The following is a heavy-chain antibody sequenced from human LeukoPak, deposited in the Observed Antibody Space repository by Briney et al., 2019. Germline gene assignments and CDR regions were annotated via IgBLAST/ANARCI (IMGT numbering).Heavy chain of an antibody. D-gene: IGHD1-26*01. V-gene: IGHV3-21*01. CDR2: MSSGGSYI. J-gene: IGHJ4*02. CDR1: GFTFGSYA. CDR3: ARDKSGSYFFPFDY. Sequence: GGPLRLSCAASGFTFGSYAMTWVRQAPGKGLEWVSSMSSGGSYIYYADSVRGRFTISRDNAKNSVFLQMNSLRAEDTAVYYCARDKSGSYFFPFDYWGQGTLVTVSS.